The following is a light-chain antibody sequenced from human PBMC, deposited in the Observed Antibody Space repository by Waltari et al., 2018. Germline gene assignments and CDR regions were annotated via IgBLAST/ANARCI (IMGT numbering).Light chain of an antibody. J-gene: IGLJ3*02. Sequence: QSALTQPVSVSESPGQSITISFTGTSSDVGAYNFFPWYQQHPGKAPKLLIYEVSNRPSGVSSRFSASKSGNTASLTISGLQAEDEADYYCTSFTSRSTWVFGGGTKLTVL. CDR1: SSDVGAYNF. CDR2: EVS. CDR3: TSFTSRSTWV. V-gene: IGLV2-14*01.